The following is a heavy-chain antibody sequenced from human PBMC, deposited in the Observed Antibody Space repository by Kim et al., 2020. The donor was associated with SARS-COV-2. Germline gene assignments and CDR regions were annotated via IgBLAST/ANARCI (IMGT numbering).Heavy chain of an antibody. D-gene: IGHD1-7*01. CDR1: GYTFTSYG. V-gene: IGHV1-18*01. J-gene: IGHJ6*02. CDR2: ISAYNGNT. Sequence: ASVKVSCKASGYTFTSYGISWVRQAPGQGLEWMGWISAYNGNTNYAQKLQGRVTMTTDTSTSTAYMELRSLRSDDTAVYYCAREWTGTIIFHYGMDVWGQGTTVTVSS. CDR3: AREWTGTIIFHYGMDV.